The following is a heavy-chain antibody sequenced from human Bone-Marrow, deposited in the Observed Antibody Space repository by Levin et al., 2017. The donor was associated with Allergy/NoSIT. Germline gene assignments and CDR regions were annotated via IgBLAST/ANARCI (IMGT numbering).Heavy chain of an antibody. D-gene: IGHD2-15*01. CDR3: ARDPLGGGSFDY. V-gene: IGHV3-74*01. CDR1: GFTFSVYW. J-gene: IGHJ4*02. Sequence: GSLRLSCAASGFTFSVYWIHWLRQVPGNRPVWVARITGDGSAIVYADFVQGRFTVSRDNAKNTLYLQMNSLRAEDTAVYYCARDPLGGGSFDYWGQGTLVTVSS. CDR2: ITGDGSAI.